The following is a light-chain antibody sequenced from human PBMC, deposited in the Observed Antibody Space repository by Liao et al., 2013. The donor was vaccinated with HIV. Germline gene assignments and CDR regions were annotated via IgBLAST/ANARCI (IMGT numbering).Light chain of an antibody. CDR2: KDT. CDR1: ALPKQY. V-gene: IGLV3-25*02. CDR3: QVWDTTSDHRGV. Sequence: SYELTQPPSVSVSPGQTARITCSGDALPKQYAYWYQQKPGQAPVLMIYKDTERPSGIPERFSGSNSGNTATLTISRVEAGDEADYHCQVWDTTSDHRGVFGGGTKLTVL. J-gene: IGLJ3*02.